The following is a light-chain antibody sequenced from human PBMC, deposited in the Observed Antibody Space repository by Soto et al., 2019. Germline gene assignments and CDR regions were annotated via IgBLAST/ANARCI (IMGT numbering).Light chain of an antibody. CDR2: DAS. Sequence: DIQMTQCPSSLSASVVDRVTITCQASQNINNYLNWYQQKPGRAPKLLIYDASNLEAGVPSRFRGSGSGTDFTFTISRLQPEDIATYYCQQYENLPTFGQGTRLEI. J-gene: IGKJ5*01. CDR1: QNINNY. V-gene: IGKV1-33*01. CDR3: QQYENLPT.